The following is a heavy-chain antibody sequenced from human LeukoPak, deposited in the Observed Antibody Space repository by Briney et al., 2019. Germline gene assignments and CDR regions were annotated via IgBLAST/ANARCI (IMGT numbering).Heavy chain of an antibody. CDR1: GFTFSSYS. J-gene: IGHJ4*02. CDR2: ISDSSDTM. CDR3: ARDLIVGTTIRYYFDY. V-gene: IGHV3-48*01. Sequence: GGSLRLSCAASGFTFSSYSMNWVRQAPGKGLEWVSYISDSSDTMYYADSVKGRFTISRDNAKNSLYLQMNSLRAEDTAVYYCARDLIVGTTIRYYFDYWGQGTLVTVSS. D-gene: IGHD1-26*01.